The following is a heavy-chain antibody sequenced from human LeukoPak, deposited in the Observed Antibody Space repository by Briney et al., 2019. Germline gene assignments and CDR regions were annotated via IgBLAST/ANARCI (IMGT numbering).Heavy chain of an antibody. CDR3: AEEVGNTYPTFDY. D-gene: IGHD1-26*01. Sequence: PGGSLRLSCAASGFTFSTYAMSWVRQAPGKGLEWVSSISGSGGSTYYADSVKGRFTISRDNSKNTLYLQMKSLRVENTAVYYCAEEVGNTYPTFDYWGQGTLVTVSS. CDR2: ISGSGGST. CDR1: GFTFSTYA. J-gene: IGHJ4*02. V-gene: IGHV3-23*01.